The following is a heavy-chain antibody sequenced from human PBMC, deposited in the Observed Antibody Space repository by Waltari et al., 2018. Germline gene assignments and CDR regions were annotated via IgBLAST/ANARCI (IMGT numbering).Heavy chain of an antibody. J-gene: IGHJ4*02. CDR3: ARLPTKYYDSLGWGFFDQ. CDR2: LRNTGST. D-gene: IGHD3-22*01. V-gene: IGHV4-59*08. Sequence: HVQLQESGPGLVKPSETLSLTCTVSGDFPSDDHWTWIRQAPGKGLEWIAYLRNTGSTKGTPSLESRVTISADTSKKQFTLRLTSVTAADPSVYYCARLPTKYYDSLGWGFFDQWGQGILVTVSS. CDR1: GDFPSDDH.